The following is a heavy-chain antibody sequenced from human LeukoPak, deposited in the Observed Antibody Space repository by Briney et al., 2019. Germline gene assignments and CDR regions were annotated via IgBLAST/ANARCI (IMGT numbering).Heavy chain of an antibody. CDR1: GGSFSGYY. CDR3: AEAHCSGGSCPGGLDY. Sequence: PSETLSLTCAVYGGSFSGYYWSWIRQPPGKGLEWIGEINHSGSTNYNPSLKSRVTISVDTSKNQFSLKLSSVTAADTAVYYCAEAHCSGGSCPGGLDYWGQGTLVTVSS. V-gene: IGHV4-34*01. D-gene: IGHD2-15*01. J-gene: IGHJ4*02. CDR2: INHSGST.